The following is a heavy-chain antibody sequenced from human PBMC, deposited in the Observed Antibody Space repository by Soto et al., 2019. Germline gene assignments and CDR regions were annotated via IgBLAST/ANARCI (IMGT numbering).Heavy chain of an antibody. V-gene: IGHV5-51*01. D-gene: IGHD3-3*01. CDR3: ARGGVSTRTFDY. J-gene: IGHJ4*02. Sequence: SCKGSGYNFAGYWIAWVRQMPGKGLELMGIIYPSDSDTRYRPSFQGRVTISADKSISSAYLQWSSLRASDTAMYYCARGGVSTRTFDYWGQGTPVTVSS. CDR2: IYPSDSDT. CDR1: GYNFAGYW.